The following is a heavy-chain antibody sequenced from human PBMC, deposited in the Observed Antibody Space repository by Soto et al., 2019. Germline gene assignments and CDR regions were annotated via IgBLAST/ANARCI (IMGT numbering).Heavy chain of an antibody. D-gene: IGHD5-18*01. CDR3: ARDVLPIHGYGLDV. Sequence: QEHLVESGGGVVQPGRSLRLYCSGYEFIFRNFAIHWVRQAPGKGLEWVAVMSYDGSNEYFADSVKGRFTMSRDNSKNTVYLLMKWLGDEDTAVYYCARDVLPIHGYGLDVWGQGITVTVYS. J-gene: IGHJ6*02. CDR2: MSYDGSNE. V-gene: IGHV3-30*14. CDR1: EFIFRNFA.